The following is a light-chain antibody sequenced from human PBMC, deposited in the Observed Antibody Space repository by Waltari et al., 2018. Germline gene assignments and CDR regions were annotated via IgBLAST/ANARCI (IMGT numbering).Light chain of an antibody. CDR3: QHSDAIPIT. CDR1: QSISNH. CDR2: AAS. Sequence: DIQMTQSPSSLSASVGDRVTITCRASQSISNHLNWYQQKPWKVPKLLIYAASTLQSGVPSRFSGSGSGTDFTITVSSLQPEDFATYFCQHSDAIPITFGGGTKVEIK. J-gene: IGKJ4*01. V-gene: IGKV1-39*01.